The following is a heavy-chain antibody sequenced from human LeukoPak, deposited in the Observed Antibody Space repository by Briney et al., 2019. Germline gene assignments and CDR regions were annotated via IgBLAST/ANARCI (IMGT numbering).Heavy chain of an antibody. CDR2: IYPGDSDT. CDR3: ARDLSSGGSCYHP. J-gene: IGHJ5*02. Sequence: GESLQISCKGSGYSFTSYWIGWVRQMPGKGLEWMGIIYPGDSDTRYSPSFQGQVTISADKSISTAYLQWSSLKASDTAMYYCARDLSSGGSCYHPWGQGTLVTVSS. CDR1: GYSFTSYW. D-gene: IGHD2-15*01. V-gene: IGHV5-51*01.